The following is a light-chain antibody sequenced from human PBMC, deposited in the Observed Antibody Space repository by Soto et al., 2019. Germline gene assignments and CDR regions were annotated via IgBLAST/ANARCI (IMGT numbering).Light chain of an antibody. J-gene: IGKJ5*01. CDR3: QQTYSNPIT. CDR2: GAL. CDR1: QTVDFC. V-gene: IGKV1-39*01. Sequence: DLQLTQSPSSLSASVGDSVTITCRASQTVDFCLNWYQHKPGKAPKLLIYGALTLQSGVPSRFSGNGFGTEFTLTITSLQPEDFATYYCQQTYSNPITFGQGTRLEIK.